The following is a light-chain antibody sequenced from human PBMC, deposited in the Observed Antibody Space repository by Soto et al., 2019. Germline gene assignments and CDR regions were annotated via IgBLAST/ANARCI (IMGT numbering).Light chain of an antibody. CDR1: QSVSSSY. V-gene: IGKV3-20*01. J-gene: IGKJ3*01. Sequence: DIVLTQSPGTLSLSPGERATLSCRASQSVSSSYLAWYQQKPGQAPRLLIYGASSRATGIPDKFSGSVAGTEFTLTISRLEHEDFAVYYCQQYGTSPLFTFGPGTKVDIK. CDR3: QQYGTSPLFT. CDR2: GAS.